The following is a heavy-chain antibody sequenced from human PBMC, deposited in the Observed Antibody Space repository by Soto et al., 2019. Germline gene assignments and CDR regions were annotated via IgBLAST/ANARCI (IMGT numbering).Heavy chain of an antibody. J-gene: IGHJ4*02. CDR2: ISGSGGST. CDR3: AKESGDYYDSSGNDY. CDR1: GFTVSSNY. D-gene: IGHD3-22*01. Sequence: GGSLRLSCAASGFTVSSNYMSWVRQAPGKGLEWVSAISGSGGSTYYADSVKGRFTISRDNSKNTLYLQMNSLRAEDTAVYYCAKESGDYYDSSGNDYWGQGTLVTVSS. V-gene: IGHV3-23*01.